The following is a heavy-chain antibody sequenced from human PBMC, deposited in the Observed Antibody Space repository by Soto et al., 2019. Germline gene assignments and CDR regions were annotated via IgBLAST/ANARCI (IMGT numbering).Heavy chain of an antibody. V-gene: IGHV4-31*03. CDR1: GGSISSGGYS. D-gene: IGHD3-9*01. CDR2: IYYSGST. J-gene: IGHJ5*02. Sequence: SETLSLTCTVAGGSISSGGYSWSWIRQHQGKGLEWIGYIYYSGSTYYNPSLKSRVTISVDTSKNQFSLKLSSVTAADTAVYYCARRPDILTGYYWNWFDPWGQGTLVTVSS. CDR3: ARRPDILTGYYWNWFDP.